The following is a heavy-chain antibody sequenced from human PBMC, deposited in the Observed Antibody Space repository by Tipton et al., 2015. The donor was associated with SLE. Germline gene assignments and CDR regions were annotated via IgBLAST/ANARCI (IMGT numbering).Heavy chain of an antibody. Sequence: TLSLTCTVSGGSINSGDNYWSWIRQHPGKGLEWIGYIYYRGSAYYNPSLKSRVTISVDTSKNQFSLKLSSVTAADTAVYYCARYMGYCTTTGCPGWFDPWGQGTLVTVSS. CDR3: ARYMGYCTTTGCPGWFDP. D-gene: IGHD2-2*01. V-gene: IGHV4-31*03. J-gene: IGHJ5*02. CDR1: GGSINSGDNY. CDR2: IYYRGSA.